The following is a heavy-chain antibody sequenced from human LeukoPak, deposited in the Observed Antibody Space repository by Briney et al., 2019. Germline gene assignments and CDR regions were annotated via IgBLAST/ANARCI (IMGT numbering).Heavy chain of an antibody. J-gene: IGHJ4*02. D-gene: IGHD4-17*01. V-gene: IGHV1-2*06. Sequence: GASVKVSCKASGYTFTDYFLHWVRQAPGQGLEWMGRINPNSGGTDSAQRFQGRITMTTDTSITTAYMDLSRLRSDDTAVYYCARAPLSNYYGDYSFDYWGRGTLVTVSS. CDR1: GYTFTDYF. CDR2: INPNSGGT. CDR3: ARAPLSNYYGDYSFDY.